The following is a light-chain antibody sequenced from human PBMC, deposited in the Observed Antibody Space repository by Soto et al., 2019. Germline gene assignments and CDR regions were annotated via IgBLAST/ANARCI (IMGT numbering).Light chain of an antibody. CDR1: QSVSSN. V-gene: IGKV3-15*01. Sequence: EIVMTQSPATLSVSPGERATLSCRASQSVSSNLAWYQQKPGQAPRLLIYGASTRATGIPARFSGSGSGTEFSITLSILQFEDFAFAFCHQDNNYTPDRTFGEGTKVEIK. CDR2: GAS. J-gene: IGKJ4*01. CDR3: HQDNNYTPDRT.